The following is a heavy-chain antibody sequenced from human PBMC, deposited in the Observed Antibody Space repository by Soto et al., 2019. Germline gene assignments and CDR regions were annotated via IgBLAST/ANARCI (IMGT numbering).Heavy chain of an antibody. CDR3: AKTRYCSGGSCYPLGKELDY. D-gene: IGHD2-15*01. J-gene: IGHJ4*02. CDR2: ISYDGSNK. V-gene: IGHV3-30*18. CDR1: GFTFSSYG. Sequence: QVQLVESGGGVVQPGRSLRLSCAASGFTFSSYGMHWVRQAPGKGLEWVAVISYDGSNKYYADSVKGRFTISRDNSKNTLYLQMNSLRAEDTAVYYCAKTRYCSGGSCYPLGKELDYWGQGTLVTVSS.